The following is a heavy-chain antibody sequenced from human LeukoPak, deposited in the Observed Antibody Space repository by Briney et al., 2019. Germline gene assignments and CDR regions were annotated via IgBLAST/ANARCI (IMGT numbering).Heavy chain of an antibody. V-gene: IGHV3-23*01. CDR1: GFSFSNYA. Sequence: GGSLRLSCAASGFSFSNYAMTWVRQAPGKGLEWVSTIIGSGDRTYYADSVKGRFTISRDNSKNTLYVQMNSLRAEDTAVYYCAKDRITMVRGVIIHTFDYWGQGTLVTVSS. CDR3: AKDRITMVRGVIIHTFDY. J-gene: IGHJ4*02. D-gene: IGHD3-10*01. CDR2: IIGSGDRT.